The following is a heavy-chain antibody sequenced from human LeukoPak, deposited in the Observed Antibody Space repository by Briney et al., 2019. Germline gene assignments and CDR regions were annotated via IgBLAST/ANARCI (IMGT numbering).Heavy chain of an antibody. D-gene: IGHD2-15*01. CDR1: GGSFSGYY. CDR2: INHSGST. V-gene: IGHV4-34*01. J-gene: IGHJ4*02. Sequence: SETLSLTCAVYGGSFSGYYWSWIRQPPGKGLEWIGEINHSGSTNYNPSLKSRVTISVDTSKNQFSLKLSSVTAADTAVYYCARVVVVAATFDYWGQGTPVTVSS. CDR3: ARVVVVAATFDY.